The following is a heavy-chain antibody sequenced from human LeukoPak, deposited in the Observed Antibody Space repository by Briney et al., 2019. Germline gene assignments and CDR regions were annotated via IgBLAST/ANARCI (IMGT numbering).Heavy chain of an antibody. CDR1: GFTFSSYA. J-gene: IGHJ3*02. V-gene: IGHV3-23*01. D-gene: IGHD6-19*01. CDR3: ANNSSDFDAFDI. Sequence: PGGSLRLSCTASGFTFSSYAMNWVRQAPGKGLEWVSGIGAGGTFTYYADSVKGRFTISRDNSKNTLYLQMNSLRAEDTAVYYCANNSSDFDAFDIWGQGTMVTVSS. CDR2: IGAGGTFT.